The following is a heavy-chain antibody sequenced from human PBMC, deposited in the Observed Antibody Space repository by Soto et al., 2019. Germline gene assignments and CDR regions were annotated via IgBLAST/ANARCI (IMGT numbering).Heavy chain of an antibody. Sequence: EVQLLESGGGLVQPGGSLRLSCAASGFTFSSYAMSWVRQAPGKGLEWASAISGSGGSTYYADSVKGRFTISRDNSKNTLYLQMNSVRAEDTAVYYCAKDRGRITIFGVVIISDYWGQGTLVTVSS. CDR1: GFTFSSYA. J-gene: IGHJ4*02. CDR2: ISGSGGST. CDR3: AKDRGRITIFGVVIISDY. V-gene: IGHV3-23*01. D-gene: IGHD3-3*01.